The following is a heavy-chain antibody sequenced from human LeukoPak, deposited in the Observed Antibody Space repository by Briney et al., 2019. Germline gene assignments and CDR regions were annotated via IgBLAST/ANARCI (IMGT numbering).Heavy chain of an antibody. Sequence: SETLSLTCTVSGGSISSYYWSWIRQPPGKGLEWVGYIYYSGSTNYNPSLKRRVTISVETSNNQFSLKLSSVTAADTAVYYCARVDGDYVYYFDYWGQGTLVTVSS. V-gene: IGHV4-59*01. CDR2: IYYSGST. D-gene: IGHD4-17*01. CDR1: GGSISSYY. CDR3: ARVDGDYVYYFDY. J-gene: IGHJ4*02.